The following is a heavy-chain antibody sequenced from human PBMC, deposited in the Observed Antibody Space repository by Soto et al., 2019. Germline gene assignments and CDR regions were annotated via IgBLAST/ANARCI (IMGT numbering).Heavy chain of an antibody. CDR1: GFTFSNYW. CDR2: IKHDGSET. Sequence: GGSLRLSCAASGFTFSNYWMTWVRQAPGGGLEWVANIKHDGSETYYVDSMGGRFTISRDNPKNSLYLQMNRLRAEDTAVYYCATATVTAHYYYYMDVWGKGTTVTVSS. J-gene: IGHJ6*03. D-gene: IGHD1-20*01. CDR3: ATATVTAHYYYYMDV. V-gene: IGHV3-7*01.